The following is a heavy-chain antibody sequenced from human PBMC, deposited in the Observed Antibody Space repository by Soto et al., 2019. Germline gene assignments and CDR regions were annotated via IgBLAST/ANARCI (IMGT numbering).Heavy chain of an antibody. CDR3: TREASSWGFAFDL. D-gene: IGHD3-16*01. J-gene: IGHJ3*01. Sequence: EVQLLESGGGLVQPGGSLRLSCAASGFTFSHYAMSWVRQAPGKGLQWVSTIFGSGATTHYEDSVKGRFGISRDNSNNMLFLEMNSLKDEDTAVYYCTREASSWGFAFDLWGQGTRVAVSS. CDR1: GFTFSHYA. CDR2: IFGSGATT. V-gene: IGHV3-23*01.